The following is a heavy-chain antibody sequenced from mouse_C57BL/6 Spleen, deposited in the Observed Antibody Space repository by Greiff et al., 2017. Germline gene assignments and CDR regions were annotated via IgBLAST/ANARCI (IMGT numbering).Heavy chain of an antibody. V-gene: IGHV3-6*01. CDR3: ARDYGSSSDAMDY. J-gene: IGHJ4*01. CDR2: ISYDGSN. CDR1: GYSITSGYY. D-gene: IGHD1-1*01. Sequence: VQLQESGPGLVKPSQSLSLTCSVTGYSITSGYYWNWIRQFPGNKLEWMGYISYDGSNNYNPSLKNRISITRDTSKNQFFLKLNSVTTEDTATYYCARDYGSSSDAMDYWGQGTSVTVSS.